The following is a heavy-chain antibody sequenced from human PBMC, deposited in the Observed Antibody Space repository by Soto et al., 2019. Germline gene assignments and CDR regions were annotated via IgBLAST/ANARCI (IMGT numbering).Heavy chain of an antibody. CDR2: ISGSGGST. J-gene: IGHJ4*02. CDR1: GFTFSSYA. CDR3: ASLLGYYYGSRRDILRY. D-gene: IGHD3-10*01. Sequence: GGSLRLSCAASGFTFSSYAMSWVRQAPGKGLEWVSAISGSGGSTYYADSVKGRFTISRDNSKNTLYLQMNSLRAEDTFVYYCASLLGYYYGSRRDILRYWGQGTLVTVSS. V-gene: IGHV3-23*01.